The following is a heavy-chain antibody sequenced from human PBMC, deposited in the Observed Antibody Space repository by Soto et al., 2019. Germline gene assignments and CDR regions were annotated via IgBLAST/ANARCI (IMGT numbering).Heavy chain of an antibody. D-gene: IGHD2-15*01. J-gene: IGHJ3*02. CDR2: IYSSGST. CDR1: GGSVSSVSNS. V-gene: IGHV4-61*01. CDR3: ARLLLPYDAFDI. Sequence: QVQLQDSGPGLGKPSETLSLPGTVSGGSVSSVSNSGSWFRQPPGKGLEWIGYIYSSGSTNYNPSLKSRVTISVDTSKNQFSLKLSSVTAADTAVYYCARLLLPYDAFDIWGQGTMVTVSS.